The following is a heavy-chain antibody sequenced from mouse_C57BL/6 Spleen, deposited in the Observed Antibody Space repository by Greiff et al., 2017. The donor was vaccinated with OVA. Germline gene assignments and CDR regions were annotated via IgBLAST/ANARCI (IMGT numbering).Heavy chain of an antibody. CDR3: SRDYDYDGTSPFAY. J-gene: IGHJ3*01. CDR2: IYPRSGNT. CDR1: GYTFTSYG. D-gene: IGHD2-4*01. V-gene: IGHV1-81*01. Sequence: QVQLQQSGAELARPGASVKLSCKASGYTFTSYGISWVKQRTGQGLEWIGEIYPRSGNTYYNEKFKGKATLTADKSSSTAYMELRSLTSEDSAVYFCSRDYDYDGTSPFAYWGQGTLVTVSA.